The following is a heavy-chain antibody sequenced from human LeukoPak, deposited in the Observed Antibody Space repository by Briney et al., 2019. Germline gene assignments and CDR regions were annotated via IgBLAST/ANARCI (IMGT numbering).Heavy chain of an antibody. CDR2: INPSGGST. Sequence: ASVKVSCKASGYTFTSYYMHWVRQAPGQGLEWMGIINPSGGSTSYAQKFQGRVTMTTDTSTSTAYMELRSLRSDDTAVYYCARVRARGSSGVYYYYYYMDAWGKGTTVTVSS. D-gene: IGHD6-6*01. V-gene: IGHV1-46*01. CDR1: GYTFTSYY. CDR3: ARVRARGSSGVYYYYYYMDA. J-gene: IGHJ6*03.